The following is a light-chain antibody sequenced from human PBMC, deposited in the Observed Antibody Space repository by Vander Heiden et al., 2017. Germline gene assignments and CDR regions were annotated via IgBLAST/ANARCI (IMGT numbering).Light chain of an antibody. Sequence: QSALTQPASVSGSPGQSTTISRTGTSSDVGGYNYVSWYQQNPGKAPKLMIYEVSNRPSGVSNRFSGSKSGNTASLTISGLQAEDEADYYCSSYTSSSTFVVFGGGTKLTVL. V-gene: IGLV2-14*01. CDR3: SSYTSSSTFVV. J-gene: IGLJ2*01. CDR1: SSDVGGYNY. CDR2: EVS.